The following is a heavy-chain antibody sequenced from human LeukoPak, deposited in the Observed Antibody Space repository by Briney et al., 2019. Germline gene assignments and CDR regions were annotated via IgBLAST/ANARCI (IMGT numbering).Heavy chain of an antibody. D-gene: IGHD3-10*01. CDR2: MNPNSGNT. V-gene: IGHV1-8*03. Sequence: ASVKVSCKASGYTFSSYHIHWVRQAPGQGLEWMGWMNPNSGNTGYAQKFQGRVTITRNTSISTAYMELSSLRSEDKAVYYCARSARNLKSAMVRGVIIPYYSYYMAVWGKGTTVTVYS. CDR1: GYTFSSYH. CDR3: ARSARNLKSAMVRGVIIPYYSYYMAV. J-gene: IGHJ6*03.